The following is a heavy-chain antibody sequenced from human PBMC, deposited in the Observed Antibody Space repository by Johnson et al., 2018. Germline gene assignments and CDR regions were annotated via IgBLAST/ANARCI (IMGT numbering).Heavy chain of an antibody. Sequence: QVQLQESGPGLVKPSETLSLTCIVSGGSISSHFWSWIRQPPGKGLEWIGYIYYSGSTNYNPSLKSRVTISVDTSKNQCSLKLSSVTAADTAVYYCARELVVAGTYHYYYGMDVWGQGTTVTVSS. CDR3: ARELVVAGTYHYYYGMDV. V-gene: IGHV4-59*11. J-gene: IGHJ6*02. D-gene: IGHD2-15*01. CDR1: GGSISSHF. CDR2: IYYSGST.